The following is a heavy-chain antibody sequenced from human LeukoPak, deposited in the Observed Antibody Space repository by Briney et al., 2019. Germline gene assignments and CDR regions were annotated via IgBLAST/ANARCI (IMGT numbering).Heavy chain of an antibody. CDR1: GFTFSSYA. D-gene: IGHD3-22*01. CDR2: ISGSGGST. CDR3: AKDAYYYDSSGSTY. Sequence: GGSLRLSCAASGFTFSSYAMSWVRQAPRKGLEWVSAISGSGGSTYYADSVKGRFTISRDNSKNTLYLQMNSLRAEDTAVYYCAKDAYYYDSSGSTYWGQGTLVTVSS. J-gene: IGHJ4*02. V-gene: IGHV3-23*01.